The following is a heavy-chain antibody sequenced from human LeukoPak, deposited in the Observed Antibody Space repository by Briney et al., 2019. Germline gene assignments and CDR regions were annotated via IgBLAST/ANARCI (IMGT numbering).Heavy chain of an antibody. CDR1: GFTFDDYA. CDR2: ISWNSGSI. J-gene: IGHJ5*02. D-gene: IGHD2-2*01. V-gene: IGHV3-9*03. CDR3: AKAGCSSTSCYGNWFDP. Sequence: GRSLRLSCAASGFTFDDYAMHWVRQAPGKGLEWVSGISWNSGSIGYADSVKGRFTISRDNAKNSLYLQMNSLRAEDMALYYCAKAGCSSTSCYGNWFDPWGQGTLVTVSS.